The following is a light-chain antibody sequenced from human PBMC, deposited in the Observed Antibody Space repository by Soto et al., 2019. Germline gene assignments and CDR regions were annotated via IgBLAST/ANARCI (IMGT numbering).Light chain of an antibody. CDR1: SYNIGAGYD. Sequence: QSVLTQPPSVSGAPGQRVPISCTGSSYNIGAGYDVHWYQQLPGTAPKLLIYGNSNRPSGVPDRFSGSKSGTSASLAITGLQAEDEADYYCQSYDSSLSALVFGGGTKVTVL. V-gene: IGLV1-40*01. CDR2: GNS. J-gene: IGLJ2*01. CDR3: QSYDSSLSALV.